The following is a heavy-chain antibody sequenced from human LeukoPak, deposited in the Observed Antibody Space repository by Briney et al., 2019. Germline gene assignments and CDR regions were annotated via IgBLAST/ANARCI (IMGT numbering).Heavy chain of an antibody. D-gene: IGHD2-21*02. Sequence: PGGSLRLSCAASGFTFSNAWMNWVRQAPGKGLEWVGRIKSKTDGGTTDYAAPVKGRFTIFRDDSKNTAYLQMNSLKTEDTAVYYCTRLGDDFGFHYWGQGTLVTVSS. CDR1: GFTFSNAW. CDR2: IKSKTDGGTT. J-gene: IGHJ4*02. V-gene: IGHV3-15*07. CDR3: TRLGDDFGFHY.